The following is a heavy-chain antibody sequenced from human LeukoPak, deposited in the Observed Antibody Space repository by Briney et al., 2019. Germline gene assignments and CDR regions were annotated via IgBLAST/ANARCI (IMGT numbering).Heavy chain of an antibody. J-gene: IGHJ4*02. CDR2: ILYSGST. Sequence: SETLSLTCTVSGGSISSSRHYWGWIRQPPGKGLEWIGNILYSGSTNYNPSLKSRVTISVDTSKIQFSLKLSSVTAADTAVYYCGGGAHCSGGSCALGIGDYWGQGTLVTVSS. D-gene: IGHD2-15*01. CDR1: GGSISSSRHY. V-gene: IGHV4-39*07. CDR3: GGGAHCSGGSCALGIGDY.